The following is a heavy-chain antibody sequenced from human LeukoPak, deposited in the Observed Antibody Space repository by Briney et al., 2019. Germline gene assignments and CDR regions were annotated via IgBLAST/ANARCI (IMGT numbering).Heavy chain of an antibody. D-gene: IGHD6-25*01. V-gene: IGHV3-48*03. CDR1: GFTFSTYE. Sequence: GGSLRLSCAASGFTFSTYEMNWVRQAPGKGLEWISYISSSGSTRYHADSVMGRFTISRDNAENSLFLQMNSLKVDDTAVYYCTRARYSSGPVGAFDIWAKGQCSPSLQ. J-gene: IGHJ3*02. CDR3: TRARYSSGPVGAFDI. CDR2: ISSSGSTR.